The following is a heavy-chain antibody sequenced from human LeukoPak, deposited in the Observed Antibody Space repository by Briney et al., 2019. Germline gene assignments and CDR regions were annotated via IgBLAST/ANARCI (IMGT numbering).Heavy chain of an antibody. CDR1: GYTFTSYG. CDR2: ISAYNGNT. V-gene: IGHV1-18*01. J-gene: IGHJ6*03. D-gene: IGHD3-9*01. CDR3: ARDKSYYDILTGYPMLPHYYYYMDV. Sequence: ASVKVSCKASGYTFTSYGISWVRQAPGQGLEWMGWISAYNGNTTYAQKLQGRVTMTTDTSTSTAYMELRSLRSDDTAVYYCARDKSYYDILTGYPMLPHYYYYMDVWGKGTTVTVSS.